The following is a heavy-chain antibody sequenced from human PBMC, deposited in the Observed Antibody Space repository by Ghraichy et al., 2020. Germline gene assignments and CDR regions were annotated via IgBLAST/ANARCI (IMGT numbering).Heavy chain of an antibody. J-gene: IGHJ6*02. D-gene: IGHD2-2*01. CDR3: ARDRRLLGVVPAATRVGDDYYYGMDV. V-gene: IGHV1-69*13. CDR1: GGTFSSYA. Sequence: SVKVSCKASGGTFSSYAISWVRQAPGQGLEWMGGIIPIFGTANYAQKFQGRVTITADESTSTAYMELSSLRSEDTAVYYCARDRRLLGVVPAATRVGDDYYYGMDVWGQGTTVTVSS. CDR2: IIPIFGTA.